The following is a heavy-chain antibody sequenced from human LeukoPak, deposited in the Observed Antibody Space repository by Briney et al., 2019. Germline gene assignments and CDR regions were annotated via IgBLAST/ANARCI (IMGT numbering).Heavy chain of an antibody. D-gene: IGHD3-22*01. CDR3: ARDSSGPFDY. CDR2: IYSGGST. J-gene: IGHJ4*02. V-gene: IGHV3-66*01. CDR1: GFTVSSNY. Sequence: GGSLRLSCAASGFTVSSNYMNWARQAPGKGLEWVSVIYSGGSTYYADSVKGRFTISRDNSKNTLYLQMNSLGAEDTAVYYCARDSSGPFDYWGQGTLVTVSS.